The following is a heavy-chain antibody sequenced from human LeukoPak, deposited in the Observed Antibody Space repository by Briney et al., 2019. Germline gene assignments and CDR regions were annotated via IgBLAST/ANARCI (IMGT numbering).Heavy chain of an antibody. D-gene: IGHD1-14*01. J-gene: IGHJ6*03. CDR2: INPNSGGT. V-gene: IGHV1-2*02. CDR3: ARDSENHYYYYMDV. Sequence: GASVKVSCKASGYTFSGYYIHWVRQAPGQGLEWMGWINPNSGGTNYAQKFQGRVTMTRDTSISTAYMELSRLRSDDTAVYYCARDSENHYYYYMDVWGKGTTVTVSS. CDR1: GYTFSGYY.